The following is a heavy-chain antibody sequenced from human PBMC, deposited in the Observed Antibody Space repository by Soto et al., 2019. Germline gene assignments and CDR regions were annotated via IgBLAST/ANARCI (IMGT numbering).Heavy chain of an antibody. CDR2: IYYSGST. CDR3: ARAAYYDLWSGYYTGMDV. D-gene: IGHD3-3*01. CDR1: GGSISSGDYY. V-gene: IGHV4-30-4*01. Sequence: PSETLSLTCTVSGGSISSGDYYWSWIRQPPGKGLEWIGYIYYSGSTYYNPSLKSRVTISVDTSKNQFSLKLSSVTAADTAVYYCARAAYYDLWSGYYTGMDVWVQGTTVTVSS. J-gene: IGHJ6*02.